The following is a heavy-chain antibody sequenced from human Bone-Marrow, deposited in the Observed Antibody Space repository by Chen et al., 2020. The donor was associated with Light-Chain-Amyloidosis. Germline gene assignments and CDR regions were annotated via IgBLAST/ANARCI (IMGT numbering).Heavy chain of an antibody. J-gene: IGHJ6*02. CDR3: ARADASYYYYGMDV. CDR2: IFYSGST. CDR1: GVSISSAGYY. V-gene: IGHV4-31*03. Sequence: QVQLQESGPGLVRPSQTLSLTCTVSGVSISSAGYYWSWIRQHPGKGLEWIGHIFYSGSTYANPSLKSRVAISVDTSKNQFSLKVSSVTAADTAVYYCARADASYYYYGMDVWGQGTTATVSS.